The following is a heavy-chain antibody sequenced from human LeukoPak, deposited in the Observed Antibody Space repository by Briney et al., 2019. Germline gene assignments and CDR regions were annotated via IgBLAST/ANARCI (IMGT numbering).Heavy chain of an antibody. J-gene: IGHJ6*03. V-gene: IGHV4-59*01. CDR3: ARTTEGYCRGRSCYSYYYYMDV. CDR1: GCSISSYY. Sequence: SETLSLTCTVSGCSISSYYWSWIRQPPGKGLEWVGYIYYSGSTNYNPSFKNRVPISVDTSKHQLSLKLSSVTAADTGVYYCARTTEGYCRGRSCYSYYYYMDVWGKGTTVTVSS. CDR2: IYYSGST. D-gene: IGHD2-15*01.